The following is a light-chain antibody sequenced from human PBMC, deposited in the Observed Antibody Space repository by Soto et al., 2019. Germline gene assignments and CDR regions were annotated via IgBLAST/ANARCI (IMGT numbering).Light chain of an antibody. CDR3: QQYGSSPTT. J-gene: IGKJ4*01. CDR2: GAS. Sequence: EIVLTQSPGTLSLSPGERATLSCRAGQSISSNYLAWYQQKPGQAPRLLIYGASTRATGIPDRFSGSGSGTDFTLTISSLEPEDFAVYYCQQYGSSPTTFGGGSKVEIK. CDR1: QSISSNY. V-gene: IGKV3-20*01.